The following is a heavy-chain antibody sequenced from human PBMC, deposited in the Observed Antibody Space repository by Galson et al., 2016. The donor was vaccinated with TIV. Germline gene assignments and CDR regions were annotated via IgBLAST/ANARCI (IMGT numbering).Heavy chain of an antibody. CDR1: GGSISGYR. D-gene: IGHD6-13*01. Sequence: ETLSLTCTVSGGSISGYRWSWIRQPAGKGLEWIGRIYTSGRTNYSPSLKSRVTMSIDASKSQFSLRLSSVTAADTAVYYCARDSAGYSGWFFDLWGRGTLVTVSS. CDR3: ARDSAGYSGWFFDL. V-gene: IGHV4-4*07. J-gene: IGHJ2*01. CDR2: IYTSGRT.